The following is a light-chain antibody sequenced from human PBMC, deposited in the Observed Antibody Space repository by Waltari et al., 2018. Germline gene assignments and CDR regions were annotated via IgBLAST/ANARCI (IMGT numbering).Light chain of an antibody. CDR2: GST. CDR1: GSNLGAGYD. Sequence: QSVLTQPPSVSGAPGQKVTISCTGSGSNLGAGYDVHWYQPLPRAAPKLLIYGSTSRPLGVPDRFFGSTSGTSASLAITGLQAEDEGDYYCQSYDTSLSVVFGGGTKLTVL. CDR3: QSYDTSLSVV. J-gene: IGLJ3*02. V-gene: IGLV1-40*01.